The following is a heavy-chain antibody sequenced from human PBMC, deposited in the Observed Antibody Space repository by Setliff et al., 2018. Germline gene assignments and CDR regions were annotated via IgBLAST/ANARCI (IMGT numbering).Heavy chain of an antibody. CDR3: ARSPANGGHDAFDV. Sequence: PGGSLRLSCIASGFTFSSYSMNWVRQAPGKGLEWISYISFSSDNIQYADSVKGRFTVSRDNSKNSLYLQMNSLGAEDTAVYFCARSPANGGHDAFDVWGQGTMVTVSS. D-gene: IGHD6-25*01. CDR1: GFTFSSYS. J-gene: IGHJ3*01. CDR2: ISFSSDNI. V-gene: IGHV3-48*01.